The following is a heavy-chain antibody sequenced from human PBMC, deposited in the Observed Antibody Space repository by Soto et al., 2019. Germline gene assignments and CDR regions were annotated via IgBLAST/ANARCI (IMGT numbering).Heavy chain of an antibody. CDR2: IYYSGST. D-gene: IGHD3-3*01. CDR1: GGYISIYY. CDR3: ARGGGRANYDFWSGSRAGMDV. Sequence: SEALSVTCTVCGGYISIYYWSWIRQPPGKGLESIGYIYYSGSTNYNPSLKSRVTISVDTSKNQFSLKLSSVTAADTAVYYCARGGGRANYDFWSGSRAGMDVWGQGTTVTVSS. V-gene: IGHV4-59*01. J-gene: IGHJ6*01.